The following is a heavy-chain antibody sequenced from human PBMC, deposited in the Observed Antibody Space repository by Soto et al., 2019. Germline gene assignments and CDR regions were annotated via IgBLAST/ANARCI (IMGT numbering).Heavy chain of an antibody. J-gene: IGHJ6*02. CDR1: GCSVTTGGYS. CDR2: IYLSGST. V-gene: IGHV4-30-2*01. D-gene: IGHD3-22*01. CDR3: ARTLMIGYIMEV. Sequence: PSETLSLTCAVSGCSVTTGGYSWSWVRPPPGMGLEWIGYIYLSGSTYYNPSLKSRLTISVDRSSNQFSLMLTSVTAADTAVYYCARTLMIGYIMEVWGQGTTVNVS.